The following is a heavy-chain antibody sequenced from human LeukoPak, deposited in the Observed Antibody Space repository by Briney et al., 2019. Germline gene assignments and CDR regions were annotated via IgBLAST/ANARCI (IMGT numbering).Heavy chain of an antibody. CDR2: IRYDGSNK. CDR3: AKDFSAQGHDAFDI. CDR1: GFTFSSYG. J-gene: IGHJ3*02. D-gene: IGHD2/OR15-2a*01. Sequence: PGGSLRLSCAASGFTFSSYGMHWVRQAPGKGLEWVAFIRYDGSNKYYADSVKGRFTVSRDNSKNTLYLQMNSLRAEDTAVYYCAKDFSAQGHDAFDIWGQGTMVTVSS. V-gene: IGHV3-30*02.